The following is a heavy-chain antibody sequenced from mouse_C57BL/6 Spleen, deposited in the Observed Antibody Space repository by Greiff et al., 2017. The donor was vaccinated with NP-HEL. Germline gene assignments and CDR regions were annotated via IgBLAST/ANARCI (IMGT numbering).Heavy chain of an antibody. J-gene: IGHJ4*01. D-gene: IGHD3-3*01. CDR2: IDPEDGDT. CDR3: TRGTWGPYAMDY. V-gene: IGHV14-1*01. Sequence: EVQLQQSGAELVRPGASVKLSCTASGFNIKDYYMHWVKQRPEQGLEWIGRIDPEDGDTEYAPKFQGKATMTADKSSSTAYMELRSLTSEDSAVYYCTRGTWGPYAMDYWGQGTSVTVSS. CDR1: GFNIKDYY.